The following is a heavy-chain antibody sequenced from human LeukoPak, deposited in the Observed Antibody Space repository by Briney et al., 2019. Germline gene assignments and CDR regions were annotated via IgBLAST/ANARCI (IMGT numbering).Heavy chain of an antibody. D-gene: IGHD3-3*01. Sequence: SETLSLTCTVSGGSISSGGYYWSWIRQPPGKGLEWIGYIYHTGSTYYNPSLKSRVTISVDRSKNQFSLKLSSETAADTAVYYCARVEAFDFSILHDYWGQGTLVTVSS. CDR2: IYHTGST. CDR1: GGSISSGGYY. J-gene: IGHJ4*02. CDR3: ARVEAFDFSILHDY. V-gene: IGHV4-30-2*01.